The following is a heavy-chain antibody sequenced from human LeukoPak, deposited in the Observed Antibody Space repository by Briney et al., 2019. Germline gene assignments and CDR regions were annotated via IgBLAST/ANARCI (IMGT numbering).Heavy chain of an antibody. CDR1: GFTFSSYG. CDR3: AKGYCSSTSCYKSYFDY. CDR2: ISYDGSNK. D-gene: IGHD2-2*02. Sequence: GGSLRLSCAASGFTFSSYGMHWVRQAPGKGLEWVAVISYDGSNKYYADSVKGRFTISRDNSKNTLYLQMNSLRAEDTAVYYCAKGYCSSTSCYKSYFDYWGQGTQVTVSS. J-gene: IGHJ4*02. V-gene: IGHV3-30*18.